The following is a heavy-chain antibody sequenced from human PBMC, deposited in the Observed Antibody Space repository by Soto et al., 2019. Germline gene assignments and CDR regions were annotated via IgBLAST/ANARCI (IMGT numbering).Heavy chain of an antibody. CDR2: IYYSGST. J-gene: IGHJ4*02. CDR3: ARTAWHFFDY. V-gene: IGHV4-31*03. CDR1: GGSINIGGYY. Sequence: SETLSLTCTVSGGSINIGGYYWSCIRQHPGKGLEWIGYIYYSGSTFYNPSLKSRVTISFDTSKNQFSLKLNSVTAADTAVYYCARTAWHFFDYWGQGTLVTSPQ. D-gene: IGHD3-3*02.